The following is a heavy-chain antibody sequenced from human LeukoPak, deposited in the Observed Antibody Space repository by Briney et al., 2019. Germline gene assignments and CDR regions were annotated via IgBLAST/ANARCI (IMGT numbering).Heavy chain of an antibody. J-gene: IGHJ3*02. Sequence: ASVKVSCKASGYTFTSYYMHWVRQSPGQGLEWMGIINASGGSTSYAQKFQGRVTMTRDTSTSTVYMELSSLRSEDTAVYYCARDLISLQTLGATSDAFDIWGQGTMVTVSS. D-gene: IGHD1-26*01. CDR1: GYTFTSYY. V-gene: IGHV1-46*01. CDR2: INASGGST. CDR3: ARDLISLQTLGATSDAFDI.